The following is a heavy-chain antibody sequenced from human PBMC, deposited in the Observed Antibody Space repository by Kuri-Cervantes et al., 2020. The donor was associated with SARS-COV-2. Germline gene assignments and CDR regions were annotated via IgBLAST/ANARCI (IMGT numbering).Heavy chain of an antibody. CDR2: ISSSSSYI. CDR3: ARVGSTMVRGVIMRGADAFDI. J-gene: IGHJ3*02. D-gene: IGHD3-10*01. Sequence: GESLKISCAASGFTFSSYSMNWVRQAPGKGLEWVSSISSSSSYIYYADSVKGRFTISRDNAKNSLYLQMNSLRAEDTAVYYCARVGSTMVRGVIMRGADAFDIWGQGTMVTVSS. CDR1: GFTFSSYS. V-gene: IGHV3-21*01.